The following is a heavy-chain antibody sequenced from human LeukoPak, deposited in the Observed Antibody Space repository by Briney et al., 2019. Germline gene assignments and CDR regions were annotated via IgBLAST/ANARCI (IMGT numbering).Heavy chain of an antibody. V-gene: IGHV1-69*13. Sequence: SVKVSCKASGGTFSSYAISWVRQAPGQGLEWMGGIIPIFGTANYAQKFQGRVTITADESTSTAYMGLSSLRSEDTAVYYCAREGQQLVSNAFDIWGQGTMVTVSS. CDR3: AREGQQLVSNAFDI. CDR1: GGTFSSYA. D-gene: IGHD6-13*01. CDR2: IIPIFGTA. J-gene: IGHJ3*02.